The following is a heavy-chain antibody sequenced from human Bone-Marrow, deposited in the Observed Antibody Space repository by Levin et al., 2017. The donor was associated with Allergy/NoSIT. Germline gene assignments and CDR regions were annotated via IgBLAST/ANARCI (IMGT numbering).Heavy chain of an antibody. CDR2: IYWDDDK. CDR1: GFSLSDYGMG. Sequence: SGPTLVKPTQTLTLTCAVSGFSLSDYGMGVAWIRPPPGKAPEWLALIYWDDDKRYRPSLEARLTITKDTSKDHVTLTLTDMSPVDTATYFCAHRRIASAGSHFDFWGQGILVTVSS. D-gene: IGHD2-21*01. V-gene: IGHV2-5*02. J-gene: IGHJ4*02. CDR3: AHRRIASAGSHFDF.